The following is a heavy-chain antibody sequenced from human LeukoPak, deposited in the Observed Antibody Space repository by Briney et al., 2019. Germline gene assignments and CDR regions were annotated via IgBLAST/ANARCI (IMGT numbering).Heavy chain of an antibody. Sequence: GGSLRLSCAASGFTFSSYAMIWVRPAPGKGLEWVSAISGSGGSTYYADSVKGRFTISRDNSKNTLYLQMNSLRAEDTAVYYCAKATTVTIFDYWGQGTLVTVSS. D-gene: IGHD4-17*01. V-gene: IGHV3-23*01. CDR3: AKATTVTIFDY. J-gene: IGHJ4*02. CDR2: ISGSGGST. CDR1: GFTFSSYA.